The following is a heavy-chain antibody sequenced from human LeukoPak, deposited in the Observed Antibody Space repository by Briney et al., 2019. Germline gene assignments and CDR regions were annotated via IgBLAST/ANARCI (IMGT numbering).Heavy chain of an antibody. D-gene: IGHD3-9*01. Sequence: GGSLRLSCAASGFTFSSYSMNWVRQAPGKGLEWVSSISSSSSYIYYADSVKGRFTIPRDNAKNSLYLQTNSLRAEDTAVYYCARGPDILTGAEFNYWGQGTLVTVSS. V-gene: IGHV3-21*01. CDR2: ISSSSSYI. CDR3: ARGPDILTGAEFNY. J-gene: IGHJ4*02. CDR1: GFTFSSYS.